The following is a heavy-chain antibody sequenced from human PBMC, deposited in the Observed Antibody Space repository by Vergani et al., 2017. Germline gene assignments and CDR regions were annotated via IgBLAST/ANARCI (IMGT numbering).Heavy chain of an antibody. CDR2: INTNGDYT. CDR3: ARDGGEYDKDALDV. Sequence: VQLAESGGGRVQPGRSLRLSCAASGFSFSSHAIHWVRQAPGKGLEWVSTINTNGDYTRYGDSVKGRFTISRDNSKSTLYLQMNSLRAEDTAIYYCARDGGEYDKDALDVWGQGTKVTVTS. D-gene: IGHD2-21*01. V-gene: IGHV3-23*04. CDR1: GFSFSSHA. J-gene: IGHJ3*01.